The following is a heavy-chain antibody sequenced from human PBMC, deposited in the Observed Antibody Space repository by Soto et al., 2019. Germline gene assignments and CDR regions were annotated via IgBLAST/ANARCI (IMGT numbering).Heavy chain of an antibody. CDR2: IYYSGST. V-gene: IGHV4-59*01. J-gene: IGHJ4*02. D-gene: IGHD5-12*01. Sequence: SETLSLTCTVSGGSISSYYWSWIRQPPGKGLEWIGYIYYSGSTNYNPSLKSRVTISVDTSKNQSSLKLSSVTAADTAVYYCARGSFYSGYDHYDYWGQGTLVTVSS. CDR3: ARGSFYSGYDHYDY. CDR1: GGSISSYY.